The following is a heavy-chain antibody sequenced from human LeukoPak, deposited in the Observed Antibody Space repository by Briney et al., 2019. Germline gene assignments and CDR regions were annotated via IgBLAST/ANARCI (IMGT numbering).Heavy chain of an antibody. J-gene: IGHJ6*03. D-gene: IGHD3-10*01. V-gene: IGHV4-34*01. Sequence: PSETLSLTCAVYDGSFNDYFWSWVRQPPGKGLEWIGEINHSGSTNYNPSLKSRVTISVDTSKNQFSLKLSSVTAADTAVYYCARLQVGSGTYYYYYYMDVWGKGTTVTISS. CDR3: ARLQVGSGTYYYYYYMDV. CDR1: DGSFNDYF. CDR2: INHSGST.